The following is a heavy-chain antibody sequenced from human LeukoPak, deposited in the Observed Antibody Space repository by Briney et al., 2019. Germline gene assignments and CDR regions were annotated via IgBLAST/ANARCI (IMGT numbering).Heavy chain of an antibody. V-gene: IGHV4-34*01. CDR1: GETFSCYY. CDR3: ARAQGTVAIDY. Sequence: SETLSLTCAVYGETFSCYYWSWIRQPPGKGLEWIGEINHSGSTNYNPSLKSRVTMSVDTSKNQFSLKMTSVTAADTAVYYCARAQGTVAIDYWGQGTLVTVSS. D-gene: IGHD5-12*01. J-gene: IGHJ4*02. CDR2: INHSGST.